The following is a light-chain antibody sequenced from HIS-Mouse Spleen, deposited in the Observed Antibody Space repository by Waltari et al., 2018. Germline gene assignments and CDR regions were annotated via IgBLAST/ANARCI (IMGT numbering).Light chain of an antibody. J-gene: IGLJ2*01. CDR3: SSYTSSSTLV. CDR1: SRDVGGYNY. V-gene: IGLV2-14*01. CDR2: EVS. Sequence: QSALTQPASVSGSPGQSITISCTGTSRDVGGYNYVSWYHQHPGKAPKLMIYEVSNRPSGGSNRVSGSKSGNTASLTISGLQAEDEADYYCSSYTSSSTLVFGGGTKLTVL.